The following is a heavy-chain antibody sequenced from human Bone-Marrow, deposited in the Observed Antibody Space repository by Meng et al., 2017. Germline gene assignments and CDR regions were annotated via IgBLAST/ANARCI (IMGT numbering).Heavy chain of an antibody. CDR1: GGSISSSSYY. J-gene: IGHJ4*02. V-gene: IGHV4-39*07. D-gene: IGHD1-26*01. Sequence: PETLSPTCTVSGGSISSSSYYWGWIRQPPGKGLEWIGSIYYSGSTYYNPSLKSRVTISVDTSKNQFSLKLSSVTAADTAVYYCASGGYSGSYYPFDYWGQGTLVTVSS. CDR2: IYYSGST. CDR3: ASGGYSGSYYPFDY.